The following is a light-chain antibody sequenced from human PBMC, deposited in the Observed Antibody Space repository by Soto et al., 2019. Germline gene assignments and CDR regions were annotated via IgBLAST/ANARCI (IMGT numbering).Light chain of an antibody. CDR3: CSYTSRTTYV. V-gene: IGLV2-14*01. CDR2: EVS. J-gene: IGLJ1*01. CDR1: SSDVGSYNY. Sequence: QSVLTQPASVSGSPGQSITISCTGTSSDVGSYNYVSWYQQHPGKAPKLMIYEVSNRPSGVSNRFSGSKSGNTASLTISGLQAEDEADYYCCSYTSRTTYVFGTGTKLTVL.